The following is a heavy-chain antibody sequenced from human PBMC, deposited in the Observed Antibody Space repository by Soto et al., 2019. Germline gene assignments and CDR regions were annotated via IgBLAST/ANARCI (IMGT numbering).Heavy chain of an antibody. V-gene: IGHV3-53*01. CDR2: IYSGGIT. D-gene: IGHD6-6*01. J-gene: IGHJ6*02. CDR3: VRDFGRSSEGGMDV. Sequence: EVQLVESGGGLIQPGGSLRLSCAASEFTVSSNYMSWVRQAPGKGLEWVSVIYSGGITFYAESVKGRFTISGDNSKNTLYLQMNSRRAEETAVHYFVRDFGRSSEGGMDVWGQGTTVTVSS. CDR1: EFTVSSNY.